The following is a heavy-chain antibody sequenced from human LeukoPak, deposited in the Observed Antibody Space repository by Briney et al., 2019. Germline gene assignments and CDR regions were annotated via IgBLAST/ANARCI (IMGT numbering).Heavy chain of an antibody. CDR3: ARAGENYYDSSGYYYA. CDR2: INPSGGST. D-gene: IGHD3-22*01. J-gene: IGHJ5*02. V-gene: IGHV1-46*01. Sequence: ASVKVSCKASGCTFTSYYMHWVRQAPGQGLEWMGIINPSGGSTSYAQKFQGRVTMTRDTSTSTVYMELCSLRSEDTAVYYCARAGENYYDSSGYYYAWGQGTLVTVSS. CDR1: GCTFTSYY.